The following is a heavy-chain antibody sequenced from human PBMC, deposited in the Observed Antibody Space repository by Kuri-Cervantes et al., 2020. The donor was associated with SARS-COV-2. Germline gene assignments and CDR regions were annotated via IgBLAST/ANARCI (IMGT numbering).Heavy chain of an antibody. CDR2: VIPIFGTA. CDR1: GYTFTGYY. Sequence: SVKVSCKASGYTFTGYYMHWVRQAPGQGLEWMGGVIPIFGTANYAQKFQGRVTITTDESTSTAFMELGSLRSEDTAVYYCALGYWGSGYPRYYYYMDVWGKGTTVTVSS. J-gene: IGHJ6*03. V-gene: IGHV1-69*05. D-gene: IGHD3-22*01. CDR3: ALGYWGSGYPRYYYYMDV.